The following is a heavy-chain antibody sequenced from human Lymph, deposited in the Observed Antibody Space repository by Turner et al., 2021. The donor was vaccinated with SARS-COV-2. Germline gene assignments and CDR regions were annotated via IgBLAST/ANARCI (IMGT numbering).Heavy chain of an antibody. D-gene: IGHD3-10*01. CDR2: IIPILRIL. V-gene: IGHV1-69*10. Sequence: QVQLVQPGAEVKKPGSSVKVSCKASGGTFSSDAISWVRQGRGQGLEWMVGIIPILRILTYAKMSRGRGTITANNSTSPANRERSSLRSGDTAVFYCARVVGGFGELGYYYYYGMDVWGQGTTVTVSS. J-gene: IGHJ6*02. CDR3: ARVVGGFGELGYYYYYGMDV. CDR1: GGTFSSDA.